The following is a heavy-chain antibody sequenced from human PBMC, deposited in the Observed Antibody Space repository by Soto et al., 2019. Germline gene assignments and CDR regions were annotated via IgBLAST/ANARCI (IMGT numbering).Heavy chain of an antibody. CDR3: ARCLAAPYGMDV. J-gene: IGHJ6*02. Sequence: GGSLRLSCTASGLPHSNFAMMWVRQAPGKGLVWVSRINSDGSSTSYADSVKGRFTISRDNAKNTLYLQMNSLRAEDTAVYYCARCLAAPYGMDVWGQGTTVTVSS. CDR2: INSDGSST. D-gene: IGHD6-6*01. CDR1: GLPHSNFA. V-gene: IGHV3-74*01.